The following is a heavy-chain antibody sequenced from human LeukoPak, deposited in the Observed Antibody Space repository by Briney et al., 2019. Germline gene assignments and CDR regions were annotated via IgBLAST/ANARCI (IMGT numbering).Heavy chain of an antibody. CDR1: GGSFSGYY. V-gene: IGHV4-34*01. D-gene: IGHD3-3*01. J-gene: IGHJ4*02. CDR2: INHSGST. Sequence: SETLSLTCAVYGGSFSGYYWSWIRQPPGKGLEWIGEINHSGSTNYNPSLKSRVTISVDTSKNQFSLKLSSVTAADTAVYYCASLLVDFWSGFRFDYWGQGTLVTVSS. CDR3: ASLLVDFWSGFRFDY.